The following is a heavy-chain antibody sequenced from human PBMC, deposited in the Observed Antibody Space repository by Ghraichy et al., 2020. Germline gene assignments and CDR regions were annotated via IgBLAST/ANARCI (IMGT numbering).Heavy chain of an antibody. D-gene: IGHD4/OR15-4a*01. CDR2: IYYSGST. V-gene: IGHV4-59*01. CDR1: GGSISSYY. Sequence: SETLSLTCTVSGGSISSYYWSWIRQPPGKGLEWIGYIYYSGSTNYNPSLKSRVTISVDTSKNQFSLKLSSVTAADTAVYSRVELNMVGSGYFDYWGQGTLVTVSS. J-gene: IGHJ4*02. CDR3: VELNMVGSGYFDY.